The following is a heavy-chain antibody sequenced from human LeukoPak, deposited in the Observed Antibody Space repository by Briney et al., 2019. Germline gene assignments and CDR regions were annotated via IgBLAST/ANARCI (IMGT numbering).Heavy chain of an antibody. CDR3: ARGARSKIDY. CDR1: GFTFSSYA. CDR2: ISYDGSDK. D-gene: IGHD3-10*01. J-gene: IGHJ4*02. V-gene: IGHV3-30-3*01. Sequence: GGSLRLSCAASGFTFSSYAMHWVRQAPGKGLEWVAVISYDGSDKYYADSVKSRFTISRDNSKNTLYLQMNSLRAEDTAVYYCARGARSKIDYWGQGTLVTVSS.